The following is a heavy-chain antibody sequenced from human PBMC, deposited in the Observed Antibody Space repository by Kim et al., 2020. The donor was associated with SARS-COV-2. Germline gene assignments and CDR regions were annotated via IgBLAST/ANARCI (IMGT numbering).Heavy chain of an antibody. Sequence: GGSLRLSCAASGFTFSSYAMHWVRQAPGKGLEWVAVISYDGSNKYYADSVKGRFTISRDNSKNTLYLQMNSLRAEDTAVYYCARDHHYDSSGYYYVVGYWGQGTLVTVSS. D-gene: IGHD3-22*01. V-gene: IGHV3-30-3*01. J-gene: IGHJ4*02. CDR1: GFTFSSYA. CDR2: ISYDGSNK. CDR3: ARDHHYDSSGYYYVVGY.